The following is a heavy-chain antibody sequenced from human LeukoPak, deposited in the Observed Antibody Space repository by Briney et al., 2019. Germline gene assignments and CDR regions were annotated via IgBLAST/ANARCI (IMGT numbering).Heavy chain of an antibody. CDR1: GGSISSDSYY. CDR3: ARDGYNPIDY. CDR2: IYYSGST. V-gene: IGHV4-39*02. J-gene: IGHJ4*02. D-gene: IGHD5-24*01. Sequence: SETLSLTCTASGGSISSDSYYWGWIRQPPGKGLEWIGTIYYSGSTYYNPSLKSRVTISVDTSKNQFSLKLSSMTAADTAVYYCARDGYNPIDYWGQGTLVTVSS.